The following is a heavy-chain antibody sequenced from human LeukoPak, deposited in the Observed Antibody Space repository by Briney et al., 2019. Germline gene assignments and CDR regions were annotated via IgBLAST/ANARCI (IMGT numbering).Heavy chain of an antibody. V-gene: IGHV4-4*07. CDR2: IYTSGST. CDR3: ARGKPRWLQSY. J-gene: IGHJ4*02. D-gene: IGHD5-24*01. CDR1: GGSISSYY. Sequence: TSETLSLTCTVSGGSISSYYWSWIRQPAGKGLEWIGRIYTSGSTNYNPSLKSRVTISVDTSKNQFSLKLSSVTAADTAVYYCARGKPRWLQSYWGQGTLVTVSS.